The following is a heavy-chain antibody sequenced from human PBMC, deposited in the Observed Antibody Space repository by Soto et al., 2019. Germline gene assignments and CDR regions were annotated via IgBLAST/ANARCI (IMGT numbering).Heavy chain of an antibody. J-gene: IGHJ5*02. D-gene: IGHD6-19*01. CDR1: GYSFTSYW. CDR3: ARVNEQWLARGWFDP. V-gene: IGHV5-51*01. CDR2: IYPGDSDT. Sequence: PGESLKISYKGSGYSFTSYWLGWVRQMPGKGLEWMGIIYPGDSDTRYSPSFQGQVTISADKSISTAYLQWSSLKASDTAMYYCARVNEQWLARGWFDPWGQGTLVTVSS.